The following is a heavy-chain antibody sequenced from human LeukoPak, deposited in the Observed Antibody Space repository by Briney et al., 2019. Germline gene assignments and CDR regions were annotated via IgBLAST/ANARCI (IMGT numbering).Heavy chain of an antibody. CDR2: ISYDGSNK. CDR3: AKDFLASSGWPVLLGFVNYYYGMDV. CDR1: GFTFSSYG. V-gene: IGHV3-30*18. Sequence: GGSLRLSCAASGFTFSSYGMHWVRQAPGKGLEWVAVISYDGSNKYYADSVKGQFTISRDNSKNTLYLQMNSLRAEDTAVYYCAKDFLASSGWPVLLGFVNYYYGMDVWGQGTTVTVSS. D-gene: IGHD6-19*01. J-gene: IGHJ6*02.